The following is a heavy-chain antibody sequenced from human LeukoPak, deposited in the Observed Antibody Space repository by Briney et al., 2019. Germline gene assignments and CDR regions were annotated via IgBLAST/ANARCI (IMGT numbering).Heavy chain of an antibody. V-gene: IGHV4-34*01. D-gene: IGHD3-16*01. CDR2: INHSGST. Sequence: PSETLSLTCAVHGGSFSGYYWSWIRQPPGKGLEWMGEINHSGSTNYNPSLKSRVTISVDTSKNQFSLKLSSVTAADTAVYYCARGGGYPSPYFDYWGQGTLVTVSS. CDR3: ARGGGYPSPYFDY. J-gene: IGHJ4*02. CDR1: GGSFSGYY.